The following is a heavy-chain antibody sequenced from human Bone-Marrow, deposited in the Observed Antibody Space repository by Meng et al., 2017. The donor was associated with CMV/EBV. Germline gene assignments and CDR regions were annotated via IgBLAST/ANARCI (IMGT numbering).Heavy chain of an antibody. CDR3: ARGCGGDCRYYYGMDV. CDR1: GGSVSSGSYY. Sequence: GSLRLSCTVSGGSVSSGSYYWSWIRQPPGKGLEWIGYIYYSGSTNYNPSLKSRVTISVDTSKNQFSLKLSSVTAADTAVYYCARGCGGDCRYYYGMDVWGQGTTVTVSS. V-gene: IGHV4-61*01. CDR2: IYYSGST. J-gene: IGHJ6*02. D-gene: IGHD2-21*01.